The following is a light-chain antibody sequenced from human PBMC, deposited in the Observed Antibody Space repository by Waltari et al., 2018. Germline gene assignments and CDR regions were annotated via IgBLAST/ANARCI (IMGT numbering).Light chain of an antibody. CDR3: RLYNVWRPAIT. CDR1: QSIRSN. Sequence: EIVMTQSPATLSVSAGERATLCCRASQSIRSNLAWYQHKLGHTPMLLSYYGSTRATGIPARFSGGGSETEFTLTISRLQAEDFAIYFCRLYNVWRPAITFGQGTRLEI. V-gene: IGKV3-15*01. CDR2: YGS. J-gene: IGKJ5*01.